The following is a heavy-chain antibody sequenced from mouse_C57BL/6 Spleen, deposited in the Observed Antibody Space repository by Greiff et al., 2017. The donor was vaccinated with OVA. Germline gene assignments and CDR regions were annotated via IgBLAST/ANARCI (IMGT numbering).Heavy chain of an antibody. CDR3: ARHDYYGSNYYFDY. V-gene: IGHV5-6*02. CDR1: GFTFSSYG. D-gene: IGHD1-1*01. CDR2: ISSGGSYT. Sequence: DVMLVESGGDLVKPGGSLKLSCAASGFTFSSYGMSWVRQTPDKRLEWVATISSGGSYTYYPDSVKGRFTISRDNAKNTLYLQMSSLKSEDTAMYYCARHDYYGSNYYFDYWGQGTTLTVSS. J-gene: IGHJ2*01.